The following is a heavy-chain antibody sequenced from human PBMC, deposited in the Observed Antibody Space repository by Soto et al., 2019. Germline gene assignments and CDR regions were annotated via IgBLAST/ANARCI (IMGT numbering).Heavy chain of an antibody. Sequence: QVQLVQSGAEVKKPGSSVKVSCKASGGTFSSYAISWVRQAPGQGLEWMGGIIPIFGTANYAQKFQGRVTITADESTSTAYMELSSLRSEVTAVYYCARDFVGDYYDSSGYPDAFDIWGQGTMVTVSS. V-gene: IGHV1-69*01. CDR2: IIPIFGTA. CDR3: ARDFVGDYYDSSGYPDAFDI. J-gene: IGHJ3*02. CDR1: GGTFSSYA. D-gene: IGHD3-22*01.